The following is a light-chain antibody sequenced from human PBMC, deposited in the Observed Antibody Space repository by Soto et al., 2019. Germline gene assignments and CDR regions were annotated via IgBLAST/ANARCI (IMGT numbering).Light chain of an antibody. V-gene: IGKV1-27*01. Sequence: DIQMTQSPSSLSASVGDRVTITCRASQGISNYLAWYQQKPGKVPKLLIYTTSTLQSGVPPRFSGSGVGTEFTLTISSLQPEDVATYYCQKYNSAPPFTFGPGTKVDIK. J-gene: IGKJ3*01. CDR2: TTS. CDR1: QGISNY. CDR3: QKYNSAPPFT.